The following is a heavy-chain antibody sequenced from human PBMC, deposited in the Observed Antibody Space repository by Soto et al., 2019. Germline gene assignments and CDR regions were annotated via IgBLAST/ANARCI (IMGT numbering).Heavy chain of an antibody. CDR2: IIPIFGTA. Sequence: ASVKVSCKASGGTFSSYAISWLRQAPGQGLEWMGGIIPIFGTANYAQKFQGRVTITADESTSTAYMELSSLRSEDTAVYYCARGGIVVVVAAPDAFDIWGQGTMVTVSS. D-gene: IGHD2-15*01. J-gene: IGHJ3*02. V-gene: IGHV1-69*13. CDR3: ARGGIVVVVAAPDAFDI. CDR1: GGTFSSYA.